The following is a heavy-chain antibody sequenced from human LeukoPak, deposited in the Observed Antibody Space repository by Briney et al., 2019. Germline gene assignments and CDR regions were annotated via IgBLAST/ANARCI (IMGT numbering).Heavy chain of an antibody. D-gene: IGHD3-10*01. CDR1: GFTVSSNY. CDR3: ARGLSSVVRGLYYYYGMDV. Sequence: PGGSLRLSCAASGFTVSSNYMSWVRQAPGKGLEWISIIYSGGSTYYADSVKGRFTISRDNSRNTLYLQMNSLRAEDTAVYYCARGLSSVVRGLYYYYGMDVWGQGTTVTVSS. CDR2: IYSGGST. J-gene: IGHJ6*02. V-gene: IGHV3-53*01.